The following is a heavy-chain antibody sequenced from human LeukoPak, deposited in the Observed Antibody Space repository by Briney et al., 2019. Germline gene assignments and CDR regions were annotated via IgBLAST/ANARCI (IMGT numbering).Heavy chain of an antibody. CDR1: GFTFSSYS. Sequence: GSQRLSCAASGFTFSSYSMNWVRQAPGKGLEWVSYISSSSSTIYYADSVKGRFTISRDNAKNSLYLQMNSLRAEDMALYYCARKGPYAFDIWGQGTMVTVSS. CDR3: ARKGPYAFDI. CDR2: ISSSSSTI. D-gene: IGHD1-14*01. V-gene: IGHV3-48*04. J-gene: IGHJ3*02.